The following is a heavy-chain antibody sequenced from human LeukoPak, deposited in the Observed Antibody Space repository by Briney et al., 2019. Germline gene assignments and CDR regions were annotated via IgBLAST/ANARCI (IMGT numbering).Heavy chain of an antibody. CDR1: GASISSSDRY. J-gene: IGHJ6*03. D-gene: IGHD3-10*01. Sequence: SETLSLTCTVSGASISSSDRYWGWIRQPPGKGLEWIGSIYYSGITYHNPSLKSRVTISVDTSNNQFSLKMSSVTAADTAVYFCARHQEGMVRGVLYYMDVWGKGTTVIISS. CDR2: IYYSGIT. V-gene: IGHV4-39*01. CDR3: ARHQEGMVRGVLYYMDV.